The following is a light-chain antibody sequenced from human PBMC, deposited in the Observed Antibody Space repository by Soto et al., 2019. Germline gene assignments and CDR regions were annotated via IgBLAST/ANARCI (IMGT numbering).Light chain of an antibody. V-gene: IGKV1-39*01. Sequence: DIQMTQSPSSLSASVGDRVTITCRASQSISSYLNWYQQKPGKAPKLLIYAASSLQSGVPSRFSGRGSGADSTLTISSLQPEDFATYYCQQSYSTPYTFGEGNKLEIK. CDR1: QSISSY. CDR3: QQSYSTPYT. J-gene: IGKJ2*01. CDR2: AAS.